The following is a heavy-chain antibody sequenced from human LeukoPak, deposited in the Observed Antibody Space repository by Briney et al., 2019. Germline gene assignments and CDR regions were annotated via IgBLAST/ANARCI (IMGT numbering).Heavy chain of an antibody. V-gene: IGHV1-2*02. CDR1: TYAVTCCG. CDR3: ARDWDYDSSGYYY. J-gene: IGHJ4*02. Sequence: ASVKVSCKAATYAVTCCGIHCVRQVPGQGLEWMGWINPNSGGTNYAQKFQGRVTMTRDTSISTAYMELSRLRSDDTAVYYCARDWDYDSSGYYYWGQGTLVTVSS. CDR2: INPNSGGT. D-gene: IGHD3-22*01.